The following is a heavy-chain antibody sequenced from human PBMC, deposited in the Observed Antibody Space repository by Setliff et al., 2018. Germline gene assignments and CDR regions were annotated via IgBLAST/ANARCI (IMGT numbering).Heavy chain of an antibody. J-gene: IGHJ4*02. CDR3: VRDLHWGFDY. CDR1: GFTFSGYY. V-gene: IGHV3-48*01. Sequence: GGSLRLSCAASGFTFSGYYMQGVRQAPGKGLAWVSYIGESGNNINYADSVKGRFTISRDNSKNTLYLQMNSLRAEDTAVYYCVRDLHWGFDYWGLGTLVTVSS. CDR2: IGESGNNI. D-gene: IGHD7-27*01.